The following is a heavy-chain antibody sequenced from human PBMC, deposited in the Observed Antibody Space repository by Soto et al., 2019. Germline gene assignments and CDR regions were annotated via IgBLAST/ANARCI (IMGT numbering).Heavy chain of an antibody. Sequence: PSETLSLTCTVSGGSISSYYWRWIRQPAGKGLEWIGRIYTSGSTNYNPSLKSRVTMSVDTSKNQFSLKLSSVTAADTAVYYCARACSSNSCYDVFDYGGQGTLVTVSS. CDR2: IYTSGST. CDR3: ARACSSNSCYDVFDY. J-gene: IGHJ4*02. V-gene: IGHV4-4*07. CDR1: GGSISSYY. D-gene: IGHD2-2*01.